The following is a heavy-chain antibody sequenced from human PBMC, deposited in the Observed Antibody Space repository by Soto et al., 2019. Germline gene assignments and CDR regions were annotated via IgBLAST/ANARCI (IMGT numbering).Heavy chain of an antibody. V-gene: IGHV4-59*08. CDR3: ATLIRGYSGYAYGMDV. D-gene: IGHD5-12*01. CDR1: GGSISSYY. CDR2: IYYSGST. J-gene: IGHJ6*02. Sequence: PSETLSLTCTVSGGSISSYYWSWLRQPPGKGLEWIGYIYYSGSTNYNPSLKSRVTISVDTSKNQFSLKLSSVTAADTAVYYCATLIRGYSGYAYGMDVWGQGTTVTVS.